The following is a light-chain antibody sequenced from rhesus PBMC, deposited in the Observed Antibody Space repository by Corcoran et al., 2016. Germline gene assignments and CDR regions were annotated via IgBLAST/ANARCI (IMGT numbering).Light chain of an antibody. Sequence: EIVMTQSPATLSLSPGERATLSCRASQSVSSYVAWYQQKPEQAPRLLIYGASSRVTGIPDRVSGSGSGTDFTLIISSLEPEDVGVYYCQQYNNWNSFGQGTKVEIK. CDR1: QSVSSY. J-gene: IGKJ2*01. CDR3: QQYNNWNS. CDR2: GAS. V-gene: IGKV3S9*01.